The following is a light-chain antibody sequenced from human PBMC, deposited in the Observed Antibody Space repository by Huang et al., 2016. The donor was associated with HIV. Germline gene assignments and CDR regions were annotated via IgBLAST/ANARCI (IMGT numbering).Light chain of an antibody. CDR2: GSS. Sequence: QLTQSPPSLSASVGDTILISCRASQDIGTSLAWYQQKTGRAPKLLISGSSTLQTGGPSRFSGDSAGTFFTLFITGLQPEDFATYYCQQLHTYPITFGQGTRLDIK. CDR3: QQLHTYPIT. V-gene: IGKV1-13*02. J-gene: IGKJ5*01. CDR1: QDIGTS.